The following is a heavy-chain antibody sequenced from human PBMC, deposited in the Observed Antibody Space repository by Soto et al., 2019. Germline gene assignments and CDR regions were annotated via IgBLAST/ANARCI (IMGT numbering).Heavy chain of an antibody. CDR2: VYNDGSA. CDR3: ARLVYDSRLNYLYFDH. J-gene: IGHJ4*02. D-gene: IGHD3-22*01. Sequence: SETLSLTCDVSGVSISSGNWWSWVRQPPGKGLEWIAEVYNDGSANYHPSLESRATISVDRSKNQFSLRLSSVTAADTGKHYCARLVYDSRLNYLYFDHWGQGTLVTV. CDR1: GVSISSGNW. V-gene: IGHV4-4*02.